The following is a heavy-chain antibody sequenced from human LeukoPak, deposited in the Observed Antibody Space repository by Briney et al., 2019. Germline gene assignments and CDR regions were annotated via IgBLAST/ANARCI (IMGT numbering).Heavy chain of an antibody. Sequence: PGRSLRLSCAASGFTFDDYAMHWVRQAPGKGLEGVSGISWNSGSIGYADSVKGRFTISRDNAKNSLYLQMNSLRAEDTALYYCAKLPGSTSFDYWGQGTLVTVSS. D-gene: IGHD2-15*01. V-gene: IGHV3-9*01. J-gene: IGHJ4*02. CDR3: AKLPGSTSFDY. CDR2: ISWNSGSI. CDR1: GFTFDDYA.